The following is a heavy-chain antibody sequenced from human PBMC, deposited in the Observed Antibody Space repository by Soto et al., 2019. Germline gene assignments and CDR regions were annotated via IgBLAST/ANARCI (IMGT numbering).Heavy chain of an antibody. D-gene: IGHD2-15*01. CDR3: AKQVVFDC. J-gene: IGHJ4*02. CDR2: ISGSGGST. Sequence: EVQVSESGGGLVQPGGSLRLSCAASGFTFSSYAMSWVRQAPGKGLEWVSSISGSGGSTYYADSVKGRFTISRDNSKNPLYLQMSSLRAEDTAVYYCAKQVVFDCWGQGTLVNVSS. CDR1: GFTFSSYA. V-gene: IGHV3-23*01.